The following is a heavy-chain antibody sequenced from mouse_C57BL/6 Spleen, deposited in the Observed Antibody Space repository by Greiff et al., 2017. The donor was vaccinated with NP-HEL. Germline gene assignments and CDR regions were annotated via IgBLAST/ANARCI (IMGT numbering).Heavy chain of an antibody. D-gene: IGHD2-2*01. CDR1: GFTFSDYY. CDR2: INYDGSST. Sequence: EVQVVESEGGLVQPGSSMKLSCTASGFTFSDYYMAWVRQVPEKGLEWVANINYDGSSTYYLDSLKSRFIISRDNAKNILYLQMSSLKSEDTATYYCAREGLPPAMDYWGQGTSVTVSS. J-gene: IGHJ4*01. CDR3: AREGLPPAMDY. V-gene: IGHV5-16*01.